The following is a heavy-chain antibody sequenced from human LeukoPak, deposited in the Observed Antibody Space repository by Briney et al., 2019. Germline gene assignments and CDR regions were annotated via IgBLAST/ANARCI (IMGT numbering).Heavy chain of an antibody. Sequence: PGGSLRLSCTASGFTFSNAWMNWVRQAPGKGLEWDGHIRSKADGGTTDYAAPVKGRFTISRDDSKNTLYLQMNSLKTEDTALYYCTTDQFLRSTTYYGMDVWGQGTTVTVSS. J-gene: IGHJ6*02. V-gene: IGHV3-15*07. CDR2: IRSKADGGTT. D-gene: IGHD5-12*01. CDR1: GFTFSNAW. CDR3: TTDQFLRSTTYYGMDV.